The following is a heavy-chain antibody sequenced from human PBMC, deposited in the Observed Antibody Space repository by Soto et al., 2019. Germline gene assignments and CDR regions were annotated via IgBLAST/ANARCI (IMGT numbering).Heavy chain of an antibody. CDR2: IYNNGRT. CDR3: ARARFCTSTSCYHYFDF. J-gene: IGHJ4*02. D-gene: IGHD2-2*01. CDR1: GGSISSSP. V-gene: IGHV4-59*01. Sequence: SETLSLTCTVSGGSISSSPWSWIRQPPGRGLEWIGYIYNNGRTDYNPSLKSRVTISVGTSKNHFSLKLSSVTPADTAVYYCARARFCTSTSCYHYFDFWGQGTLVTVSS.